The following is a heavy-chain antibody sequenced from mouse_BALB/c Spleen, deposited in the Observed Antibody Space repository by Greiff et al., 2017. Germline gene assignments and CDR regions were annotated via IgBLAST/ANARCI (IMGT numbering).Heavy chain of an antibody. Sequence: DVMLVESGGGLVKPGGSLKLSCAASGFTFSSYAMSWVRQTPEKRLEWVASISSGGSTYYPDSVKGRFTISRDNARNILYLQMSSLRSEDTAMYYCTRGGFTTAFDYWGQGTTLTVSS. J-gene: IGHJ2*01. D-gene: IGHD1-2*01. CDR1: GFTFSSYA. CDR2: ISSGGST. CDR3: TRGGFTTAFDY. V-gene: IGHV5-6-5*01.